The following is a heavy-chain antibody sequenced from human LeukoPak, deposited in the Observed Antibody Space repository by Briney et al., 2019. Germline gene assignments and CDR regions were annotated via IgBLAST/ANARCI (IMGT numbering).Heavy chain of an antibody. D-gene: IGHD3-22*01. CDR3: AKDIYNYYDSSGYYPDFDY. CDR1: GFTFSSYG. J-gene: IGHJ4*02. Sequence: PGGSLRLSCAASGFTFSSYGMHWVRQAPGKGLEWVAFIRYDGSNKYYADSVKGRFTISRDNSKNTLYLQMNSLRAEDTAVYYCAKDIYNYYDSSGYYPDFDYWGQGTLVTVSS. CDR2: IRYDGSNK. V-gene: IGHV3-30*02.